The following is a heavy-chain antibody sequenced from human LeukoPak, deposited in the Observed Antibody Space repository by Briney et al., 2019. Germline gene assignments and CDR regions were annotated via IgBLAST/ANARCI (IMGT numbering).Heavy chain of an antibody. D-gene: IGHD2-2*01. CDR3: ARHPCTSSCRGGFDY. Sequence: SETLSLTCTVSGGSISNYYWSWNRQPPGKGLEWIGYIYYSGNTNYNPSLKSRVTISVDTSNNQFSLKLSSVTAADTAVYYCARHPCTSSCRGGFDYWGQGTLVTVSS. J-gene: IGHJ4*02. CDR1: GGSISNYY. CDR2: IYYSGNT. V-gene: IGHV4-59*01.